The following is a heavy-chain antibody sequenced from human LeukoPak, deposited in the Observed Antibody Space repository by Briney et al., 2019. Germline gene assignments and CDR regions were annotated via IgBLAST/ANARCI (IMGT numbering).Heavy chain of an antibody. V-gene: IGHV3-23*01. D-gene: IGHD4-17*01. CDR3: AKDGVDYGDSYDAFDI. CDR1: GFAFSSYA. J-gene: IGHJ3*02. Sequence: GGSLRLSCAASGFAFSSYAMSWVRQAPGKGLEWVSAISGSGGSTYYADSVKGRFTISRDSSKNTLYLQMNSLRAEDTAVYYCAKDGVDYGDSYDAFDIWGQGTMVTVSS. CDR2: ISGSGGST.